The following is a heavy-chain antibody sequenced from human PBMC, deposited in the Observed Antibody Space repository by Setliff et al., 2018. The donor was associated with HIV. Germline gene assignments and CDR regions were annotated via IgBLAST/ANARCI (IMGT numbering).Heavy chain of an antibody. Sequence: ASVKVSCKASGYTFTTYDITWVRQAPGQGLEWLGWISPYNGHTNFAQKFQGRVTMTTDTATSTAYMEVRSLRSDDTAVYYCARTDYGGNSGGDYFDYWGQGSLVTVSS. V-gene: IGHV1-18*01. D-gene: IGHD4-17*01. CDR2: ISPYNGHT. CDR1: GYTFTTYD. CDR3: ARTDYGGNSGGDYFDY. J-gene: IGHJ4*02.